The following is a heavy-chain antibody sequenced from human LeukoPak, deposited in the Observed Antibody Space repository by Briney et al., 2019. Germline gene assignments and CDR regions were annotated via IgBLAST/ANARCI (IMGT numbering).Heavy chain of an antibody. CDR3: AKEGTMVRGVMAVHAFDI. Sequence: PGRSLRLSCAASGFTFSSYGMHWVRQAPGKGLEWVAVISYDGSNKYYADSVKGRFTISRDNSKNTLYLQMNSLRAEDTAVYYCAKEGTMVRGVMAVHAFDIWGQGTMVTVSS. J-gene: IGHJ3*02. CDR1: GFTFSSYG. V-gene: IGHV3-30*18. D-gene: IGHD3-10*01. CDR2: ISYDGSNK.